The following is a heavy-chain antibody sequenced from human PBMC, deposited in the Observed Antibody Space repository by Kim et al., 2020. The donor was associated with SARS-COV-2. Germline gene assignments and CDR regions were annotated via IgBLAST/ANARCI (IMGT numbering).Heavy chain of an antibody. D-gene: IGHD5-12*01. Sequence: SETLSLTCIVSGVSISNHYWSWIRQPPGKGLEWVGYIDYSGGTNSNPSLKRRVTIAVDTSKNQCSLKLSSVTAADTAVYYCARDPTGPDYSFDLWGQGTIVTVSS. V-gene: IGHV4-59*11. J-gene: IGHJ3*01. CDR2: IDYSGGT. CDR3: ARDPTGPDYSFDL. CDR1: GVSISNHY.